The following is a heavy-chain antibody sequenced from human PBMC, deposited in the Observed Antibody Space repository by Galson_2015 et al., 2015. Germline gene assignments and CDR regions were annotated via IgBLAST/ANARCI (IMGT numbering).Heavy chain of an antibody. CDR3: VTDVPAVGAGEFDY. D-gene: IGHD1-26*01. CDR2: INPNSGGT. J-gene: IGHJ4*02. Sequence: GQGLEWMGWINPNSGGTNYAQKFQGWVTMTRDTSISTAYMQMNSLQTEDTAMYYCVTDVPAVGAGEFDYWGQGTLVTVSS. V-gene: IGHV1-2*04.